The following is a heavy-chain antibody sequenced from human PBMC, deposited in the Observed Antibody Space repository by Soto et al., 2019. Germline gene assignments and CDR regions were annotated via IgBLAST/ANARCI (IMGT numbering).Heavy chain of an antibody. Sequence: QVQLVQSGAEVKRPGASVKVSCKASGYTFTNYDIIWVRQAPGQGLEWMGWISGNNGNANSAQKFQGRVTMTTDTSTSTAYMELRSLRSDDTAVYYCARILLGVSTDYWGQGTLVTVSP. CDR1: GYTFTNYD. V-gene: IGHV1-18*01. CDR3: ARILLGVSTDY. J-gene: IGHJ4*02. CDR2: ISGNNGNA. D-gene: IGHD3-3*01.